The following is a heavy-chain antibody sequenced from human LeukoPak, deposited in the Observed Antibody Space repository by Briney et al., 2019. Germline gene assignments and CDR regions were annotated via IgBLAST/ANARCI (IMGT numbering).Heavy chain of an antibody. D-gene: IGHD3-10*01. CDR2: ISGSGGST. Sequence: GGSLRLSCAASGFTFSSYAMSWVRQAPGKGLEWVSAISGSGGSTYYADSVKGRFTISRDNSKNTLYLQMNSLRAEDTAVYYCAKDLTWFGDRALAFDIWGQGTMVTVPS. V-gene: IGHV3-23*01. CDR1: GFTFSSYA. J-gene: IGHJ3*02. CDR3: AKDLTWFGDRALAFDI.